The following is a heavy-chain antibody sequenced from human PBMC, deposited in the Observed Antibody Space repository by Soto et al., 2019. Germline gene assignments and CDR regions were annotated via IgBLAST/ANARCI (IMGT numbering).Heavy chain of an antibody. V-gene: IGHV1-69*02. J-gene: IGHJ4*02. Sequence: QVQLVQSGTEVTKPGSSVKVSCKASGDTLSFYTINWVRQAPGLGLEWVGRINPIVSMSNYAQKFQGRVSMTADKSTSTAYMELRILRSDDTAMYFCAASYGSGYRAFDYWGPGALVIVSS. D-gene: IGHD3-10*01. CDR3: AASYGSGYRAFDY. CDR2: INPIVSMS. CDR1: GDTLSFYT.